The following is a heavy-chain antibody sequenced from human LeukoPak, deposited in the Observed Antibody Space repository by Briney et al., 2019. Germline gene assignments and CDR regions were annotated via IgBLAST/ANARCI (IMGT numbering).Heavy chain of an antibody. Sequence: PSETLSLTCAVYGGSFSGYYWSWIRQHPEKGLEWIGSIHHRGSTYNNPSLKSRVSISVDSSKNQFSLKLSSVTAADTAVYYCASLVTYFDYWGQGTLVTVSS. CDR3: ASLVTYFDY. CDR1: GGSFSGYY. J-gene: IGHJ4*02. V-gene: IGHV4-34*09. D-gene: IGHD4-11*01. CDR2: IHHRGST.